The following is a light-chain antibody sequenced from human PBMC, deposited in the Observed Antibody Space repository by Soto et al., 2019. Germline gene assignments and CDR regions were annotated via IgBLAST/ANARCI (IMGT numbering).Light chain of an antibody. CDR3: QQYNKWPLYT. Sequence: EIVMTQSPATLSVSPGEGATLSCRASQSISSNLVWYQQRPGQAPRLLIYGASTRATGIPARFSGSGSGTEFTLTISSLQSEDFAVYYCQQYNKWPLYTFGQGTKVEIK. CDR2: GAS. J-gene: IGKJ2*01. V-gene: IGKV3-15*01. CDR1: QSISSN.